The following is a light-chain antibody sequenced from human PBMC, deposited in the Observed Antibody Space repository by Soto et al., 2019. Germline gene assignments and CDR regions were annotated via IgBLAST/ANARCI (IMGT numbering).Light chain of an antibody. Sequence: DIKLTHSPSTLSACWAESVAVXCGASQSVSGWLAWYQQKPGEAPKLLIYDASALPRGVPSRFSGSGSGTKFTLTIASLQPDDFATYYCQQYETFSGTFGPGTKVDIK. CDR3: QQYETFSGT. CDR2: DAS. J-gene: IGKJ1*01. CDR1: QSVSGW. V-gene: IGKV1-5*01.